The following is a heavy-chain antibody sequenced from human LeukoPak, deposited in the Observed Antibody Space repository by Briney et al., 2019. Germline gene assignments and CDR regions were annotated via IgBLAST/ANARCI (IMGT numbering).Heavy chain of an antibody. CDR1: GYTFTSYG. J-gene: IGHJ6*02. Sequence: ASVKVSCKASGYTFTSYGISWVRQAPGQGLEWMGWISAYNGNTNYAQKLQGRVTMTTDTSTSTAYMELRSLRSDDTAVYYCARGGGHLFGEYYYYYYGMDVWGQGTTVTVSS. V-gene: IGHV1-18*01. D-gene: IGHD4-17*01. CDR2: ISAYNGNT. CDR3: ARGGGHLFGEYYYYYYGMDV.